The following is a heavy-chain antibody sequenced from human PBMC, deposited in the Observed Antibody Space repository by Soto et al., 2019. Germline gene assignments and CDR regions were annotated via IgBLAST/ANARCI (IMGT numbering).Heavy chain of an antibody. Sequence: SETLSLTCTVSGGSINSHYWSWIRQPPGKGLEWVGYIYYTGSTTYNPSLKSRVTISLDTSKTQFSLRLSSVTAADTAVYYCARDRLSEQQLGGYYYYDMDVWGQGTTVTVSS. CDR2: IYYTGST. J-gene: IGHJ6*02. V-gene: IGHV4-59*11. CDR1: GGSINSHY. CDR3: ARDRLSEQQLGGYYYYDMDV. D-gene: IGHD6-13*01.